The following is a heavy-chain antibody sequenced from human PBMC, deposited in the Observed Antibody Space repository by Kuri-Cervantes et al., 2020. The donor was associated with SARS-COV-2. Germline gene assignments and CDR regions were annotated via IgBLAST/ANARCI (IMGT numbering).Heavy chain of an antibody. V-gene: IGHV3-23*01. CDR1: GFTFSSYA. D-gene: IGHD2-2*01. CDR2: ISGSGGST. Sequence: GGSLRLSCAASGFTFSSYAMSWVRQAPGEGLEWVSAISGSGGSTYYADSVKGRFTISRDNSKNTLYLQMNSLRAEDTAVYYCAKAGKKEGYCSSTSCYLDSDYWGQGTLVTVSS. J-gene: IGHJ4*02. CDR3: AKAGKKEGYCSSTSCYLDSDY.